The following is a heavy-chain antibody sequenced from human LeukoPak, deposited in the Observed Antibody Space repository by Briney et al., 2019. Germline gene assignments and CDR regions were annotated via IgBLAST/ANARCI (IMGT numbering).Heavy chain of an antibody. CDR3: AKDWGPWASTSWLFDY. V-gene: IGHV3-23*01. Sequence: PGGSLRLSCAASGFTFSSYAMSWVRQAPGKGLEWVSAISGSGGSTYYADSVKGRFTISRDNSKNTLYLQMNSLRAEDTAVYYCAKDWGPWASTSWLFDYWGQGTLVTVSS. CDR2: ISGSGGST. J-gene: IGHJ4*02. CDR1: GFTFSSYA. D-gene: IGHD2-2*01.